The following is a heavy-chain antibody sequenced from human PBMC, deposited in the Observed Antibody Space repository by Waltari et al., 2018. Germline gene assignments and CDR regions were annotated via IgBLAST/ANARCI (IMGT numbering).Heavy chain of an antibody. CDR3: ASAQVVTMIVVAGGAFDI. V-gene: IGHV1-69*08. D-gene: IGHD3-22*01. Sequence: QVQLVQSGAEVKKPGSSVKVSCKASGGTFSSYAISWVRQAPGQGLEWMGRIIPIFGTANYAQKFQGRVTITADKSTSTAYMELSSLRSEDTAVYYCASAQVVTMIVVAGGAFDIWGQGTMVTVSS. J-gene: IGHJ3*02. CDR1: GGTFSSYA. CDR2: IIPIFGTA.